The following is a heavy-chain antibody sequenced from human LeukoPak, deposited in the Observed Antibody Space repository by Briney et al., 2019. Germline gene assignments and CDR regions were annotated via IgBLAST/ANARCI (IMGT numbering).Heavy chain of an antibody. J-gene: IGHJ4*02. Sequence: SGGSLRLSCAASGFTFNSYAMSWVRKPPGKGLEWASTISGSGGSTYYADSVKGRLTISRDNSKNTLYLQMNSLRAEDTAVYHCAKVAYSGTYSPFDDWGQGTLVTVSS. V-gene: IGHV3-23*01. CDR1: GFTFNSYA. CDR3: AKVAYSGTYSPFDD. D-gene: IGHD1-26*01. CDR2: ISGSGGST.